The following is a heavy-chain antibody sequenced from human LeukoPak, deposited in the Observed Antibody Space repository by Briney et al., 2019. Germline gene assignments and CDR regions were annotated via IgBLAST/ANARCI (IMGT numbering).Heavy chain of an antibody. D-gene: IGHD2-15*01. CDR1: GFTFSSYS. V-gene: IGHV3-21*01. CDR3: ARYCSGGSCYTTRRLCAIDY. Sequence: GGSLRLSCAASGFTFSSYSMNWVRQAPGKGLEWVSSISSSSSYIYYADSVKGRFTISRDNAKNSLYLQMNSLRAEDTAVYYCARYCSGGSCYTTRRLCAIDYWGQGTLVTVSS. CDR2: ISSSSSYI. J-gene: IGHJ4*02.